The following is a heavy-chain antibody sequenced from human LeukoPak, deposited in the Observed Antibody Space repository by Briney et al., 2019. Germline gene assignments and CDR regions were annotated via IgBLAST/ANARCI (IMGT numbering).Heavy chain of an antibody. Sequence: PGGSLRLSCAASGFTFSSYWMSWVRQAPGKGLEWVANIKQDGSEKYYVDSVKGRFTISRDNAKNSLYLQMNSLRAEDTAVYYCARLIVVVAARPFDYWGQGTLVTVSS. CDR1: GFTFSSYW. D-gene: IGHD2-15*01. CDR2: IKQDGSEK. CDR3: ARLIVVVAARPFDY. V-gene: IGHV3-7*01. J-gene: IGHJ4*02.